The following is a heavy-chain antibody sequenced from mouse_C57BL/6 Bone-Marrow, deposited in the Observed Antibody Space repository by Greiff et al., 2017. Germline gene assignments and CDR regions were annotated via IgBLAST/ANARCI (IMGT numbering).Heavy chain of an antibody. CDR1: GYTFTDYE. CDR2: IDPETGGT. J-gene: IGHJ3*01. Sequence: QVQLQQSGAELVRPGASVTLSCKASGYTFTDYEMHWVKQTPVHGLEWIGAIDPETGGTAYNQKFKGKAILTADKSSSTAYMELRSLTSEDSAVYYCTPYYYGSSYTDWGQVTLVTVSA. CDR3: TPYYYGSSYTD. V-gene: IGHV1-15*01. D-gene: IGHD1-1*01.